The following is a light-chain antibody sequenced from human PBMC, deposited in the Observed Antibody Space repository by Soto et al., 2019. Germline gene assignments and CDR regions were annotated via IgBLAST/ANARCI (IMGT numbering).Light chain of an antibody. Sequence: DIQVTQSPSTLSASVGDRVTITCRASQTISNRLAWYQQKPGKAPELLMYDASSLESGVPSRFSGRGYGTEFTLIVSSLQPDDSATYYCQQYKSGWTFGQGTKVEIK. V-gene: IGKV1-5*01. J-gene: IGKJ1*01. CDR1: QTISNR. CDR2: DAS. CDR3: QQYKSGWT.